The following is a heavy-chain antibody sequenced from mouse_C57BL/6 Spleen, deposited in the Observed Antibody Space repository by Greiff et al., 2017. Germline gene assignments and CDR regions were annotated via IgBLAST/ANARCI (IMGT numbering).Heavy chain of an antibody. CDR3: ARSPGFDV. J-gene: IGHJ1*03. Sequence: QVQLKESGPELVKPGASVKISCKASGYAFSSSWMNWVKQRPGKGLEWIGRIYPGDGDTNYNGKFKGKATLTADKSSSTAYMQLSSLTSEDSAVYFCARSPGFDVWGTGTTVTVSS. CDR2: IYPGDGDT. V-gene: IGHV1-82*01. CDR1: GYAFSSSW.